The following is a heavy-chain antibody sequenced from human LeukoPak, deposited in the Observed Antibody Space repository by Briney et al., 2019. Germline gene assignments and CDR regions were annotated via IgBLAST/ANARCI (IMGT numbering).Heavy chain of an antibody. Sequence: PGGSLRLSCAASGFSVSDNYMSWVRQAPGKGLEWVSVIYSDGSASYADSVKGRFTISRDNSKNTLYLQMKSLRAEDTAVYYCAVALTVSGNNYFDYWGQGTLLTVSS. CDR1: GFSVSDNY. D-gene: IGHD6-19*01. CDR2: IYSDGSA. CDR3: AVALTVSGNNYFDY. J-gene: IGHJ4*02. V-gene: IGHV3-66*01.